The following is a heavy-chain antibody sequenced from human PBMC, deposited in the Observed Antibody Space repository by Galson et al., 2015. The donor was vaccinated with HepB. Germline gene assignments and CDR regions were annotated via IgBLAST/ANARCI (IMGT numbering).Heavy chain of an antibody. CDR2: ISYAGNNK. Sequence: SLRLSCAASGFTFSTYAMHWVRQAPGKGLEWVAFISYAGNNKYYADSVKGRFTIPRDNSKNTLYLLINSLRSEDTALYYCAKVREGGYSYGFRVDYWGQGTLVTVSS. V-gene: IGHV3-30*18. J-gene: IGHJ4*02. D-gene: IGHD5-18*01. CDR3: AKVREGGYSYGFRVDY. CDR1: GFTFSTYA.